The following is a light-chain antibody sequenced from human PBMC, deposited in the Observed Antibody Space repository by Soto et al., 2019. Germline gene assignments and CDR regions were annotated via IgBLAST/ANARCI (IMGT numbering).Light chain of an antibody. CDR2: GAS. V-gene: IGKV3D-15*01. Sequence: EIVMTQSPATLSVSPGERASLSCRASQSVSNNYLAWYQQKPGQAPRLLIYGASNRATGIPDRFSGSGSGTDFTLTISSLQPDDFATYYCQQYNSYSLTFGQGTKVDIK. CDR1: QSVSNN. CDR3: QQYNSYSLT. J-gene: IGKJ1*01.